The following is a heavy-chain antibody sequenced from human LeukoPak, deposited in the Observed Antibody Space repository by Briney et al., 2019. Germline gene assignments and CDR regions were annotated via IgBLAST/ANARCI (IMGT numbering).Heavy chain of an antibody. CDR2: IFYSGST. CDR1: GGSISSSSYY. Sequence: PSETLSLTCTVSGGSISSSSYYWGWIRQPPGKGLEWIGSIFYSGSTYYNPSLKSRVTISVATSKNQFSLNLSSVTAADTAVYYCATQRYYTGWYPVFDYWGQGTLVTVSS. CDR3: ATQRYYTGWYPVFDY. V-gene: IGHV4-39*01. J-gene: IGHJ4*02. D-gene: IGHD6-19*01.